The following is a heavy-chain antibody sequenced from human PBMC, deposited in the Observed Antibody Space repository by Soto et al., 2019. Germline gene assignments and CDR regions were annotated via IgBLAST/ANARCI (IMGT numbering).Heavy chain of an antibody. CDR1: GFTFNRYT. J-gene: IGHJ4*02. V-gene: IGHV3-48*04. CDR2: ISGGGGTM. D-gene: IGHD1-26*01. CDR3: ARDKSGSYSIDY. Sequence: GGSLRLSCAASGFTFNRYTMNWVRQAPGKGLEWLSYISGGGGTMFYADSVKGRVTISRDNAKNSLYLQVDSLRAEDTAVYYCARDKSGSYSIDYWGQGTLVTVSS.